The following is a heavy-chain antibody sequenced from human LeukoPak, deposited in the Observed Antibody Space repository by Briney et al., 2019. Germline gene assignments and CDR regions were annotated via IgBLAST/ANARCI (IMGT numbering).Heavy chain of an antibody. J-gene: IGHJ4*02. CDR3: ATYLRFPFDF. CDR2: ISSSSSYT. Sequence: PGGSLRLSCAASGFTFSDYYMSWIRQAPGKGLEWVSYISSSSSYTNYADSVKGRFTISRDNAKNSLYLQMNSLRAEDTAVYYCATYLRFPFDFWGQGTLVTVSS. V-gene: IGHV3-11*06. D-gene: IGHD5-12*01. CDR1: GFTFSDYY.